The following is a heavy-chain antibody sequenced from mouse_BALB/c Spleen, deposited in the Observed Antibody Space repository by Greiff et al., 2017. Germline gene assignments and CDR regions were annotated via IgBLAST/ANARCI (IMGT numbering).Heavy chain of an antibody. J-gene: IGHJ3*01. V-gene: IGHV1-5*01. D-gene: IGHD2-1*01. CDR2: IYPGNSDT. CDR3: TTDGNYPY. CDR1: GYTFNSYW. Sequence: VQLQQSGTVLARPGASVKMSCKASGYTFNSYWMHWVKQRPGQGLEWIGAIYPGNSDTSYNQKFKGNAKLTAVTSTSTAYMELSSLTNEDSVVYYCTTDGNYPYWGKGTLVTVSA.